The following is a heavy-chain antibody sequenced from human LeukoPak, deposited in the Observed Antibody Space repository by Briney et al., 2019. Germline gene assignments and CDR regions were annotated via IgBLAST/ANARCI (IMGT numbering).Heavy chain of an antibody. CDR3: ARDYCGGDCYYGWFDP. CDR2: IYYSGST. J-gene: IGHJ5*02. Sequence: SQTLSLTCTVSGGSIGSGDYYLSWIRQPPGKGLEWIGYIYYSGSTYYNPSLKSRVTISVDTSKNQFSLKLSSVTAADTAVYYCARDYCGGDCYYGWFDPWGQGTLVTVSS. CDR1: GGSIGSGDYY. V-gene: IGHV4-30-4*08. D-gene: IGHD2-21*01.